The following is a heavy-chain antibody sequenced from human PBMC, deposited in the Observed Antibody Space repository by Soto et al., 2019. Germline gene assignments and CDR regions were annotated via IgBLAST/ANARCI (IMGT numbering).Heavy chain of an antibody. Sequence: QVQLVQSGAEVKKPGSSVKVSCKASGGTFSSYAISWVRQAPGQGLEWMGGIIPIFGTANYAQKFQGRVTITADESTSTAYMELSSLRSEDTAVYYWARTPLYCSSTSCYTGWFDPRGQGTLVTVSS. CDR2: IIPIFGTA. V-gene: IGHV1-69*01. D-gene: IGHD2-2*02. J-gene: IGHJ5*02. CDR3: ARTPLYCSSTSCYTGWFDP. CDR1: GGTFSSYA.